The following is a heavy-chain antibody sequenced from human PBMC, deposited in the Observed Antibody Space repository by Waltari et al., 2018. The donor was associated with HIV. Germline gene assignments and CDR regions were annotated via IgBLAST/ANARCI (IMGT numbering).Heavy chain of an antibody. V-gene: IGHV4-39*01. CDR3: ARHMISERGSYDILTGFDY. D-gene: IGHD3-9*01. CDR2: VYYTGST. Sequence: QLQLQESGPGLVTPSETLSLTCSVSGGSISTSIFYWAWIRQAPGKGLEWVGVVYYTGSTFYNPALESRLSVSVDTSKKEVSLRLRSVTAADTAVYYCARHMISERGSYDILTGFDYWGQGTLVTVSS. CDR1: GGSISTSIFY. J-gene: IGHJ4*02.